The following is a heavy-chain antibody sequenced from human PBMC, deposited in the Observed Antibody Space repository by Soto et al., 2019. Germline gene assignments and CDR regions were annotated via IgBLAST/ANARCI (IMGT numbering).Heavy chain of an antibody. CDR1: GGSVNSDNFY. CDR3: ARGDHRSQTWGGRWFDP. Sequence: SETLSLTCTVSGGSVNSDNFYWSWIRQPPGRGLEWIGYIYYTGSTNYNPSLKSRVTISIDTSRNQLSLKLSSVTAADTAVYNCARGDHRSQTWGGRWFDPLGQGTLVPVSS. CDR2: IYYTGST. D-gene: IGHD3-10*01. V-gene: IGHV4-61*01. J-gene: IGHJ5*02.